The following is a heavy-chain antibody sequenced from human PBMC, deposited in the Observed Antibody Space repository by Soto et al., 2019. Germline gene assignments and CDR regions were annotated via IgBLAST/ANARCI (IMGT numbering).Heavy chain of an antibody. V-gene: IGHV4-4*02. CDR3: AKTRGYSYGYNAFDI. CDR1: RGSITRYYP. CDR2: IYHTGST. D-gene: IGHD5-18*01. J-gene: IGHJ3*02. Sequence: AFETLSLNRAVSRGSITRYYPWSWVRQPPGKGLEWIGQIYHTGSTNYNPSLTSRVTISVDKSKNQFSLNLRSVTAADTAFYYCAKTRGYSYGYNAFDIWGQGTMVTVSS.